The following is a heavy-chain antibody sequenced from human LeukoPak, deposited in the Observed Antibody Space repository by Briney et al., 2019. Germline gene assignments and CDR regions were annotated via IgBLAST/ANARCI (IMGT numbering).Heavy chain of an antibody. CDR2: IRSKAYSGTT. CDR1: GFTFGDYA. D-gene: IGHD3-16*02. CDR3: TRVYDYVWGSYRPRREYYFDY. J-gene: IGHJ4*02. Sequence: PGRSLRLSCTASGFTFGDYAMSWVRQAPGKGLEWVGFIRSKAYSGTTEYAASVKGRFTISRDDSKSIAYLQMNSLKTEDTAVYYCTRVYDYVWGSYRPRREYYFDYWGQGTLVTVSS. V-gene: IGHV3-49*04.